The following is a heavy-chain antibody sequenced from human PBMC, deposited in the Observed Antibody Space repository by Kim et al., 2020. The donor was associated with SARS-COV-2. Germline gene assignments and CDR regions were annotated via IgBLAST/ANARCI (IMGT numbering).Heavy chain of an antibody. CDR3: AGGQDVDSGRYGGMDV. CDR2: INHSGST. D-gene: IGHD3-10*01. CDR1: GGSFNDYY. V-gene: IGHV4-34*01. J-gene: IGHJ6*02. Sequence: SETLSLICAVYGGSFNDYYWSWIRQPPGKGLEWIGEINHSGSTNYNPSLRSRVIISVDTSKNQFSLKLSSVTAADTAVYYFAGGQDVDSGRYGGMDVWG.